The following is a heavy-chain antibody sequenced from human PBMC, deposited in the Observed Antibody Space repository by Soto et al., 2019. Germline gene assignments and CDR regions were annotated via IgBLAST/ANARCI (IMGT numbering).Heavy chain of an antibody. Sequence: SETLSLTCTFSGGSVSIGSYYWSWIRQPPGKGLEWIGYIYYSGSTNYNPSLKSRVTISVDTSKNQFSLKLSSVTAADTAVYYCASQNGHLEYYFDYWGQGTMVTVSS. CDR3: ASQNGHLEYYFDY. D-gene: IGHD2-8*01. J-gene: IGHJ4*02. CDR1: GGSVSIGSYY. CDR2: IYYSGST. V-gene: IGHV4-61*01.